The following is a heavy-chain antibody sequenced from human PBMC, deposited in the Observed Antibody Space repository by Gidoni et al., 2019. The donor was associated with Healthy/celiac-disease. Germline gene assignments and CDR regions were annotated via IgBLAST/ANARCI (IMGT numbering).Heavy chain of an antibody. J-gene: IGHJ4*02. CDR1: GFTFSSSG. V-gene: IGHV3-30*02. Sequence: QVQLVESVGCVVQPGGSLRLSRAASGFTFSSSGMHWVSQAPAKGLEWVAFMLYDGSNKYYADSVKGRFTISRDNSKTTLYLQMNSLRAEDTAVYYCAKDYSYGDYEPNCFDYWGQGTLVTVSS. D-gene: IGHD4-17*01. CDR2: MLYDGSNK. CDR3: AKDYSYGDYEPNCFDY.